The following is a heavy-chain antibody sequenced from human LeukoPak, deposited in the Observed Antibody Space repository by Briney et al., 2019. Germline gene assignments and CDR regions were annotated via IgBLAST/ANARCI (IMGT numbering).Heavy chain of an antibody. Sequence: SETLSLTCTVSGGSISGWYWSWIRQPAGKGLEYIGRIYTSGSTNYNPSLKSRVTISVDTSKNHFSLKLSSVTAADTAVYYCARDQTYSGSGIYTYFDYWGQGILVTVSS. V-gene: IGHV4-4*07. CDR3: ARDQTYSGSGIYTYFDY. D-gene: IGHD3-10*01. CDR2: IYTSGST. CDR1: GGSISGWY. J-gene: IGHJ4*02.